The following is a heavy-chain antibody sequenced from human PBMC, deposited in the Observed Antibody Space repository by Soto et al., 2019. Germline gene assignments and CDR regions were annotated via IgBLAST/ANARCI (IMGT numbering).Heavy chain of an antibody. D-gene: IGHD3-16*01. CDR1: GVSFGNYN. CDR3: ARDTSHGVTIGGLDS. J-gene: IGHJ4*02. CDR2: ITDGLTK. V-gene: IGHV3-48*02. Sequence: GGSLRLSCVASGVSFGNYNMNWVRQAPGKGLEWVAHITDGLTKHYADFVQGRFTISRDNAKDSLYLELTHLRDDDTAVYYCARDTSHGVTIGGLDSWGQGTLVTVSS.